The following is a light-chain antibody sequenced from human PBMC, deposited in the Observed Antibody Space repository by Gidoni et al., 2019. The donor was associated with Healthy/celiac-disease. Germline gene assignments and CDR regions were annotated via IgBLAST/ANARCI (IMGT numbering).Light chain of an antibody. CDR2: AAS. CDR1: QSISSY. V-gene: IGKV1-39*01. CDR3: QQSYSTLFT. Sequence: DIQLTQSPSSLSASVGDSVTIPCRASQSISSYLNWYPQKPGKAPKLLIYAASSLQSGVPSRFSGSGSGTDFTLTISSLQPEDFATYYCQQSYSTLFTFGPGTKVDIK. J-gene: IGKJ3*01.